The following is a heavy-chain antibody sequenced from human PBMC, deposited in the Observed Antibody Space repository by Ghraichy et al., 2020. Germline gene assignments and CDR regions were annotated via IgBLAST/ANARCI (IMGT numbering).Heavy chain of an antibody. Sequence: ASVKVSCKASGYTFTSYAMHWVRQAPGQRLEWMGWINAGNGNTKYSQKFQGRVTITRDTSASTAYMELSSLRSEDTAVYYCARDGWGCSGGSCYSDAFDIWGQGTMVTVSS. V-gene: IGHV1-3*01. J-gene: IGHJ3*02. CDR2: INAGNGNT. CDR1: GYTFTSYA. CDR3: ARDGWGCSGGSCYSDAFDI. D-gene: IGHD2-15*01.